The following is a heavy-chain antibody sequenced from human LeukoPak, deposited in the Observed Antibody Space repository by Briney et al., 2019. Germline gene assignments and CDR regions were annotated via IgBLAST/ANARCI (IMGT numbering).Heavy chain of an antibody. CDR2: IWYDGSNK. Sequence: GGSLRLSCAASGFTFSTYWMHWVRQAPGKGLEWVAVIWYDGSNKYYADSVKGRFTISRDNSKNTLYLQMNSLRAEDTAVYYCARDDYGDYYFDYWGQGTLVTVSS. J-gene: IGHJ4*02. V-gene: IGHV3-33*08. CDR3: ARDDYGDYYFDY. D-gene: IGHD4-17*01. CDR1: GFTFSTYW.